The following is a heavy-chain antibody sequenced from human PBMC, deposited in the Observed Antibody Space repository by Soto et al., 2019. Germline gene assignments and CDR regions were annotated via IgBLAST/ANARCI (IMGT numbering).Heavy chain of an antibody. CDR3: ARGGGWIDAFDI. V-gene: IGHV4-34*01. J-gene: IGHJ3*02. CDR1: GGSFSGYY. D-gene: IGHD5-12*01. CDR2: INHSGST. Sequence: SETLSLTCAVYGGSFSGYYWSWVGQPPGKGLEWIGEINHSGSTNYNPSLKSRVTISVDTSKNQFSLKLSSVTAADTAVYYCARGGGWIDAFDIWGQGTMVTVSS.